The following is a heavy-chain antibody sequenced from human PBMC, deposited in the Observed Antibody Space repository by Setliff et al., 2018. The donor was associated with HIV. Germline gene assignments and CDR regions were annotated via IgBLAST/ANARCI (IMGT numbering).Heavy chain of an antibody. V-gene: IGHV1-69*13. D-gene: IGHD5-18*01. CDR2: VIPIFGSA. J-gene: IGHJ4*02. CDR3: ARGRDSYGFDY. Sequence: SVKVSCKAFGGTFTSYAFSWVRQAPGQGLEWMGGVIPIFGSANYAQKFQGRVTITADESTSTAYMELSSLRSEDTAVYYCARGRDSYGFDYWGQGTLVTVSS. CDR1: GGTFTSYA.